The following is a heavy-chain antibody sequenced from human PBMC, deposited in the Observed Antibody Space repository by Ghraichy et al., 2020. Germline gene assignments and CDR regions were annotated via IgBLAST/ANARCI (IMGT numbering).Heavy chain of an antibody. CDR3: ARLAATRGYYYGMDV. V-gene: IGHV5-51*01. CDR2: IYPGDSDT. D-gene: IGHD2-15*01. J-gene: IGHJ6*02. CDR1: GYSFTSYW. Sequence: GESLNISCKGSGYSFTSYWIGWVRQMPGKGLEWMGIIYPGDSDTRYSPSFQGQVTISADKSISTAYLQWSSLKASDTAMYYCARLAATRGYYYGMDVWGQGTTVTVSS.